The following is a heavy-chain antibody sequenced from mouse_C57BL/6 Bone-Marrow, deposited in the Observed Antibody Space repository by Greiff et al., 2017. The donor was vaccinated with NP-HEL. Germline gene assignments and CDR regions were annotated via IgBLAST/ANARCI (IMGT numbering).Heavy chain of an antibody. CDR3: ARGGGYGDYFDY. V-gene: IGHV1-53*01. CDR2: INPSNGGT. Sequence: QVQLQQPGTELVKPGASVKLSCKASGYTFTSYWMHWVKQRPGQGLEWIGNINPSNGGTNYNAKFKSKATLTVDKSSSTAYMQLSSLTSEDSAVYYCARGGGYGDYFDYWGQGTTLTVSS. D-gene: IGHD2-2*01. CDR1: GYTFTSYW. J-gene: IGHJ2*01.